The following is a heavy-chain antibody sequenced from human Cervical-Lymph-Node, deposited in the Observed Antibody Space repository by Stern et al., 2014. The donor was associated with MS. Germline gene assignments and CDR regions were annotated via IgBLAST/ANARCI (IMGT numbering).Heavy chain of an antibody. J-gene: IGHJ4*02. Sequence: VQLVESGGGVVQPGRSLRLSCAASGLTFSSYAMHWVRQAPGKGLEWVPVISYDGSNKYYACSVKGLFTISRDNSKNTLSLQMNSLRAEYTAIYYCARSHDSYYYVSGNDYWGQVTLVTVSS. CDR3: ARSHDSYYYVSGNDY. D-gene: IGHD3-10*01. CDR2: ISYDGSNK. V-gene: IGHV3-30*01. CDR1: GLTFSSYA.